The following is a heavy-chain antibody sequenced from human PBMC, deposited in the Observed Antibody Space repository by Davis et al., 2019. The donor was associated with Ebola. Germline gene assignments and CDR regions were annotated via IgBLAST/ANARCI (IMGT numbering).Heavy chain of an antibody. D-gene: IGHD3-10*01. V-gene: IGHV1-69*13. CDR1: GGTFSSYA. J-gene: IGHJ4*02. CDR2: IIPIFGTA. CDR3: ARDGFGEGQLDY. Sequence: SVKVSCKASGGTFSSYAISWVRQAPGQGLEWMGGIIPIFGTANYAQKFQGRVTITADESTSTAYMELSSLRSEDTAVYYCARDGFGEGQLDYWGQGTLVTVSS.